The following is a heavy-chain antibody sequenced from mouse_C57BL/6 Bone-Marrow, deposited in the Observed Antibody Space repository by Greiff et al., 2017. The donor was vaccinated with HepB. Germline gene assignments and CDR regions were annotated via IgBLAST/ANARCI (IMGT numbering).Heavy chain of an antibody. D-gene: IGHD2-10*02. Sequence: EVHLVESGGGLVQSGRSLRLSCATSGFTFSDFYMEWVRQAPGKGLEWIAASRNKANDYTTEYSASVKGRFIVSRDTSQSILYLQMNALRAEDTAIYYCARASYGNYFYFDYWGQGTTLTVSS. CDR1: GFTFSDFY. V-gene: IGHV7-1*01. J-gene: IGHJ2*01. CDR3: ARASYGNYFYFDY. CDR2: SRNKANDYTT.